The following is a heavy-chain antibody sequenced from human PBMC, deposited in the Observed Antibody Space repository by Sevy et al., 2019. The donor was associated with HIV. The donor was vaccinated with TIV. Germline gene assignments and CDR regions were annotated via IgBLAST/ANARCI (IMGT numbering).Heavy chain of an antibody. D-gene: IGHD5-18*01. Sequence: GGSLRLSCTASGFTFDDYAMHWVRQAPGKGLEWVSGISWNSGSIGYADSVKGRFTISRDNAKNSLYLQMSSLRAEDTALYYCAKGRIQLWYHAFDIWGQGTMVTVSS. V-gene: IGHV3-9*01. CDR2: ISWNSGSI. J-gene: IGHJ3*02. CDR3: AKGRIQLWYHAFDI. CDR1: GFTFDDYA.